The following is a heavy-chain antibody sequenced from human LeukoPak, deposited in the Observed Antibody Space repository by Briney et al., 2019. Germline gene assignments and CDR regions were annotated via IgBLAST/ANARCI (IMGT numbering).Heavy chain of an antibody. CDR1: GYTFTGYY. CDR3: ARDGYYYGSGTNRFDP. Sequence: VASVKVSCEASGYTFTGYYMHWVRDAPAQGRVWMGWINPKSGGTNYAQKCQGRVTMSRDTPISTAYKELSRRRYDDTAVYYCARDGYYYGSGTNRFDPWGQGILVTVSS. J-gene: IGHJ5*02. CDR2: INPKSGGT. V-gene: IGHV1-2*02. D-gene: IGHD3-10*01.